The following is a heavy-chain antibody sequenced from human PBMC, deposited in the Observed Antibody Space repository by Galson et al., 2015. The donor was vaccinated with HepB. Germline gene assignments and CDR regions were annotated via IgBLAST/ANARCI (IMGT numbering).Heavy chain of an antibody. J-gene: IGHJ4*02. CDR1: GFTFSSYS. CDR3: AKPHTYYYDSSDYYSGGFDY. CDR2: ISSSSSYI. Sequence: SLRLSCAASGFTFSSYSMNWVRQAPGKGLEWVSSISSSSSYIYYADSVKGRFTISRDNAKNSLYLQMNSLRAEDTALYYCAKPHTYYYDSSDYYSGGFDYWGQGTLVTVSS. V-gene: IGHV3-21*04. D-gene: IGHD3-22*01.